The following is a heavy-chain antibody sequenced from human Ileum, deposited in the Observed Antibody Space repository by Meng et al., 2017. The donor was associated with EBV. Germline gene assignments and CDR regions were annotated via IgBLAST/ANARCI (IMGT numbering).Heavy chain of an antibody. CDR1: GYTFSNYA. V-gene: IGHV1-3*01. CDR2: INADNGNT. D-gene: IGHD2-21*01. CDR3: ARVERGVKFDK. Sequence: QVQLLQFGAEVKKPGASVKLSCKASGYTFSNYAIHWVRQAPGQRPEWMGWINADNGNTKYSQKFQGRVTITRNTPASTVYMDVRSLRSEDTAVYFCARVERGVKFDKWGHGTLVTVSS. J-gene: IGHJ4*01.